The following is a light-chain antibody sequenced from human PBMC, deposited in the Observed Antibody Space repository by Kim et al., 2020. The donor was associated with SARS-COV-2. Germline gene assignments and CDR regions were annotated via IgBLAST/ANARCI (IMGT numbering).Light chain of an antibody. CDR1: SGPVSSSHY. CDR3: VLYLGSGIWV. V-gene: IGLV8-61*01. CDR2: RAN. J-gene: IGLJ3*02. Sequence: QTVVTQEPSFSVSPGGTVTLTCALSSGPVSSSHYPSWYQQTTGQTPRTLIYRANSRSIGVPDRFSGAILGDKAALTITGAQADDEAEYYCVLYLGSGIWVFGGGTQLTIL.